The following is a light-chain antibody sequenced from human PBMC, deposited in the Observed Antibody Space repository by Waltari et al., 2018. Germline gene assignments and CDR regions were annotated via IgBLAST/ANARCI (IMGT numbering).Light chain of an antibody. CDR1: TSNIGAGHD. J-gene: IGLJ2*01. CDR2: GNN. CDR3: QSFDNMLSGGVV. V-gene: IGLV1-40*01. Sequence: QSVLTQPPSVSGTPGQRVTISCSGSTSNIGAGHDVHWYQHPPGTAPKLLIDGNNHRPSGGPDRFSGSKSGTSASLAITGLQADDEADYFCQSFDNMLSGGVVFGGGTKLAVL.